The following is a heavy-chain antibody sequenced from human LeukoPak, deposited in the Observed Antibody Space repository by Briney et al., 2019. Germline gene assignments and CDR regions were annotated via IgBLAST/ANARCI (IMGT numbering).Heavy chain of an antibody. CDR3: ASRSSIWSGYQDTLYYFDS. J-gene: IGHJ4*02. D-gene: IGHD3-3*01. V-gene: IGHV4-59*01. CDR1: GGXISNSY. CDR2: IYYSGST. Sequence: SETLSLTCTVSGGXISNSYWSWIRQPPGKGLEWIGYIYYSGSTNYNPSLKSRVTISVDTSKNQFSLKLSSVTAADTAVYYCASRSSIWSGYQDTLYYFDSWGQGTLVTVSS.